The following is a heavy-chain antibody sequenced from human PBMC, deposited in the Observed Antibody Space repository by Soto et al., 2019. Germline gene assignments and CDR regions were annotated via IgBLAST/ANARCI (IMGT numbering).Heavy chain of an antibody. Sequence: PGGSLRLSFAASGFPFSSYGMHWVRQAPGKGLEWVAVIWYDGSNKYYADSVKGRFTISRDNSKNTLYLQMNSLRAEDTAVYYCARAYSSSWYGLFDYWGQGTLVTVSS. V-gene: IGHV3-33*01. CDR3: ARAYSSSWYGLFDY. CDR2: IWYDGSNK. CDR1: GFPFSSYG. D-gene: IGHD6-13*01. J-gene: IGHJ4*02.